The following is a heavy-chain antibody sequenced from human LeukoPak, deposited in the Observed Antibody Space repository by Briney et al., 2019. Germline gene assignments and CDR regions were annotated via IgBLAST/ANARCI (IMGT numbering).Heavy chain of an antibody. Sequence: ASVKVSCKASGYTFSNHMHWVRQAPGQGLEWMGWINPNSGGTNYAQKFQGRVTMTRDTSISTAYMELSRLTSDDTAVYYCARGGSGTFDYWGQGSLVTISS. V-gene: IGHV1-2*02. D-gene: IGHD3-10*01. CDR2: INPNSGGT. CDR1: GYTFSNH. CDR3: ARGGSGTFDY. J-gene: IGHJ4*02.